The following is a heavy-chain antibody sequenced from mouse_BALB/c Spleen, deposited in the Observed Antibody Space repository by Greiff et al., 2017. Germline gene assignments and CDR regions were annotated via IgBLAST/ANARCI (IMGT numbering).Heavy chain of an antibody. V-gene: IGHV3-2*02. D-gene: IGHD2-14*01. CDR1: GYSITSDYA. CDR3: ARREVRRIYYAMDY. J-gene: IGHJ4*01. Sequence: EVQLQESGPGLVKPSQSLSLTCTVTGYSITSDYAWNWIRQFPGNKLEWMGYISYSGSTSYNPSLKSRISITRDTSKNQFFLQLNSVTTEDTATYYCARREVRRIYYAMDYWGQGTSVTVSS. CDR2: ISYSGST.